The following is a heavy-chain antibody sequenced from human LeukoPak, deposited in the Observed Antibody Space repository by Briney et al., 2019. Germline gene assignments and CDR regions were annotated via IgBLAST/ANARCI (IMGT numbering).Heavy chain of an antibody. CDR3: ARDSFETDIDY. Sequence: GGSLRLSCAASGFLFSRYWMSWVRQAPGKGLELVANIKEDGSEKYYVESMKGRFTISRDNVKNSLYLQINSLRAEDTAVYYCARDSFETDIDYWGQGTLVTVSS. J-gene: IGHJ4*02. CDR2: IKEDGSEK. V-gene: IGHV3-7*01. CDR1: GFLFSRYW. D-gene: IGHD1-14*01.